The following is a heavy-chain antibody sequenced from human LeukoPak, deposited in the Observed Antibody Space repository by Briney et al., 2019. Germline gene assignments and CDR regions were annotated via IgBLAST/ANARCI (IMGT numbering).Heavy chain of an antibody. V-gene: IGHV3-7*01. CDR2: IKQDGSEK. Sequence: GGSLRLSCAASGFTFSSYWMSWVRQAPGKGLEWVANIKQDGSEKYYVDSVKGRFTISRDNAKNSLYLQMNSLRAEDTAVYYCARTDYDFWSGRFDPWGQGTLVTVSS. D-gene: IGHD3-3*01. CDR1: GFTFSSYW. J-gene: IGHJ5*02. CDR3: ARTDYDFWSGRFDP.